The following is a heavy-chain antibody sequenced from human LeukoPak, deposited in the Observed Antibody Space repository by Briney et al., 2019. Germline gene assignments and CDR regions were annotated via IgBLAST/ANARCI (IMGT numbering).Heavy chain of an antibody. J-gene: IGHJ4*02. Sequence: KFQGRVTINTDESTSTVYMELSSLRSEDTAVYFCARARDAQGFYFSNWGQGTLVTVSS. V-gene: IGHV1-69*05. D-gene: IGHD5-24*01. CDR3: ARARDAQGFYFSN.